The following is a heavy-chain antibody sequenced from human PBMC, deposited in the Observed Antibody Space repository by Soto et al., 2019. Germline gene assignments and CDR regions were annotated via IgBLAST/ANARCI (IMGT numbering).Heavy chain of an antibody. CDR2: IDPSDSYT. D-gene: IGHD6-13*01. J-gene: IGHJ6*02. CDR1: GYSFTSYW. V-gene: IGHV5-10-1*01. CDR3: ASRYSSSWYENSMDV. Sequence: GESLKISCKGSGYSFTSYWISWVRQMPGKVLEWMGRIDPSDSYTNYSPSFQGHVTISADKSISTAYLQWSSLKASDTAMYYCASRYSSSWYENSMDVWGQGXTVTVYS.